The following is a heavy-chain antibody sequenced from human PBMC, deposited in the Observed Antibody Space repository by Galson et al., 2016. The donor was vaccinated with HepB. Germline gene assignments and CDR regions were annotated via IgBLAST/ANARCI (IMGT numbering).Heavy chain of an antibody. V-gene: IGHV3-23*01. D-gene: IGHD2-21*01. CDR3: AKGSIWVSAALYGMDV. CDR1: GFRFSGYA. Sequence: SLRLSCAASGFRFSGYAMTWVRQAPGKGLEWVSGISGSGEHIYYADSVKGRFTISRDNSKTTLYVQMTSLRVEDTAVYYCAKGSIWVSAALYGMDVWGQGTTVTVSS. CDR2: ISGSGEHI. J-gene: IGHJ6*02.